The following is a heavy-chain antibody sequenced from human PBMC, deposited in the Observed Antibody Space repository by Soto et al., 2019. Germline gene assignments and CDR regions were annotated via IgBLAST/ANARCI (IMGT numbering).Heavy chain of an antibody. CDR3: AREETAWPLAYGLDV. J-gene: IGHJ6*02. Sequence: GGALRGSCADSGFTFSNYYIHWGRQAPGKGLEWVSSIRSGRDTFYADSVKGRFSISRDDATSSVSLQMNSLRGEDTAVYFCAREETAWPLAYGLDVWGQGTTVPVSS. CDR2: IRSGRDT. D-gene: IGHD2-21*02. CDR1: GFTFSNYY. V-gene: IGHV3-21*01.